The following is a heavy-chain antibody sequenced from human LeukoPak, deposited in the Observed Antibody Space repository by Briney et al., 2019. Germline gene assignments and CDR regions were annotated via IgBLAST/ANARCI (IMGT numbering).Heavy chain of an antibody. V-gene: IGHV1-8*01. CDR2: RNPNSGRT. CDR3: ARGPVNTHGMDV. CDR1: GYTFTNYD. Sequence: ASVKVSCKASGYTFTNYDINWVRQATGQGLEWMGWRNPNSGRTGFAQKFQGRLTMTADTSISTAYMELSSLTSDDTAVYYCARGPVNTHGMDVWGQGTTVTVSS. J-gene: IGHJ6*02.